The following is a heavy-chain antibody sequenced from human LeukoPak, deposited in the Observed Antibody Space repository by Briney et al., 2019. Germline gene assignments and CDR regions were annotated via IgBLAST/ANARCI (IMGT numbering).Heavy chain of an antibody. J-gene: IGHJ6*03. V-gene: IGHV4-4*02. CDR3: ARGGYYYLDV. Sequence: PSETLSLTCAVSGGSISSSNWWSWVRQPPGKGLEWIGSIYYSGSTYYNPSLKSRVTISVDTSKNQFSLKLSSVTAADTAVYYCARGGYYYLDVWNKGTTVTISS. CDR2: IYYSGST. CDR1: GGSISSSNW.